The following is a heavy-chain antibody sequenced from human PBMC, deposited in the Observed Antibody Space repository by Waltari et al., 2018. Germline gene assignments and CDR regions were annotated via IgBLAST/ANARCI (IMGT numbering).Heavy chain of an antibody. J-gene: IGHJ6*02. D-gene: IGHD6-19*01. CDR2: VIPIFGTA. Sequence: QVQLVQSGAEVKKPGSSVKVPCKDSGGTFSGHAIRWVRPDPGQGIEWMGGVIPIFGTANYAQKFQGRVTITADESTSTAYMELSSLRSEDTAVYYCARVLAVASPWPTEYYGMDVWGQGTTVTVSS. CDR1: GGTFSGHA. V-gene: IGHV1-69*01. CDR3: ARVLAVASPWPTEYYGMDV.